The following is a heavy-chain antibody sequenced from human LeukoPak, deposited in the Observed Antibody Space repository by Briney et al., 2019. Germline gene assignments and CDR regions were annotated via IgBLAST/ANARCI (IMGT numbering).Heavy chain of an antibody. CDR2: ISGSGGST. J-gene: IGHJ2*01. CDR1: GFTFSSYA. V-gene: IGHV3-23*01. Sequence: GGSLRLSCAASGFTFSSYAMSWVRQAPGKGLEWVSAISGSGGSTYYADSVKGRFTISRDNSKITLYLQMNSLRAEDTAVYYCAKDRSEGIAAAGYFDLWGRGTLVTVSS. CDR3: AKDRSEGIAAAGYFDL. D-gene: IGHD6-13*01.